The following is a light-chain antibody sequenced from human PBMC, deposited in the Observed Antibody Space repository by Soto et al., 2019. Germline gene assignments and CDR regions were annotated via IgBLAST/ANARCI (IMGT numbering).Light chain of an antibody. V-gene: IGLV1-44*01. J-gene: IGLJ1*01. Sequence: QSVLTQPPSASGTPGPRVAISCSGSNSNIGTNTVNWYQQLPGTAPRLLIYTNNQRPSGAPQRFSGSKTGTSASLSLGGLQSEDGADYYCAGWDDSLGAYVFGTGTKVTVL. CDR2: TNN. CDR1: NSNIGTNT. CDR3: AGWDDSLGAYV.